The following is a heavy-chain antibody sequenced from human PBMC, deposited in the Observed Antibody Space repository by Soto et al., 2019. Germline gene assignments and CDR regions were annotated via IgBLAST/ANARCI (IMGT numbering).Heavy chain of an antibody. V-gene: IGHV1-2*02. Sequence: ASVKNSCKASGYTFTGYYMHWVRQAPGQGLEWMGGINPTSGGTNYAQKLQGRVTMTRDASISTAYMELSRLRSDDTAVYYCARVVPGPIGHFDYWGQGTLVTVSS. CDR2: INPTSGGT. D-gene: IGHD1-1*01. CDR3: ARVVPGPIGHFDY. J-gene: IGHJ4*02. CDR1: GYTFTGYY.